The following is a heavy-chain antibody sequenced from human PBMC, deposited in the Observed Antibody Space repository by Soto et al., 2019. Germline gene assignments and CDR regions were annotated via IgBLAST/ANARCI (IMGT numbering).Heavy chain of an antibody. Sequence: SETLSLTCAVSGGSVTSLGYSWSWIRQPPGKGLEWIGYIYYSGSTYYNPSLKSRVTISVDTSKNQFSLKLSSVTAADTAVYYCARDNCSSTSCYTEGYFDYWGQGTLVTVSS. CDR3: ARDNCSSTSCYTEGYFDY. D-gene: IGHD2-2*02. J-gene: IGHJ4*02. CDR1: GGSVTSLGYS. CDR2: IYYSGST. V-gene: IGHV4-31*11.